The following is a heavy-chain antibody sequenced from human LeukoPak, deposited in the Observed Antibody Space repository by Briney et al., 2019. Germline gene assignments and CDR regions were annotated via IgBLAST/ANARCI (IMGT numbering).Heavy chain of an antibody. Sequence: PSETLSLTCTVSGGSISSSSYYWGWIRQPPGQGLEWIGSIYYSGSTYYNPSLKSRVTISVDTSKNQFSLKLSSVTAADTAVYYCARSPFNVYFDYWGQGTLVTVSS. CDR2: IYYSGST. J-gene: IGHJ4*02. CDR1: GGSISSSSYY. D-gene: IGHD2-8*01. V-gene: IGHV4-39*01. CDR3: ARSPFNVYFDY.